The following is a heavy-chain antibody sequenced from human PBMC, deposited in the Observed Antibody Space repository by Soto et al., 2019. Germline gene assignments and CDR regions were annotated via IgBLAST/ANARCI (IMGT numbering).Heavy chain of an antibody. Sequence: QVQLVQSGAEVKKPGSSVKVSCKASGGTFSSYTISWVRQAPGQGLEWMGRIIPILGIANYAQKFQGRVTITADKSTSTACMELSSLRSEDTAVYYCARGHYGDYGGWFDPWGQGTLVTVSS. CDR3: ARGHYGDYGGWFDP. CDR2: IIPILGIA. D-gene: IGHD4-17*01. J-gene: IGHJ5*02. CDR1: GGTFSSYT. V-gene: IGHV1-69*02.